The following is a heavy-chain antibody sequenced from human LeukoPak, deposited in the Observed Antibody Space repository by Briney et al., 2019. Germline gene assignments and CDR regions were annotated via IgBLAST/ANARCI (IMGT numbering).Heavy chain of an antibody. Sequence: PSETLSLTCTVSGGSISSSSYYWGWIRQPPGKGLEWIGSIYYSGSTYYNPSLKSRVTISVDTSKNQFSLKLSSVTAADTAVYYCARLRVTMVRGENNWFDPWGQGTLVTVSP. CDR1: GGSISSSSYY. CDR2: IYYSGST. V-gene: IGHV4-39*01. J-gene: IGHJ5*02. D-gene: IGHD3-10*01. CDR3: ARLRVTMVRGENNWFDP.